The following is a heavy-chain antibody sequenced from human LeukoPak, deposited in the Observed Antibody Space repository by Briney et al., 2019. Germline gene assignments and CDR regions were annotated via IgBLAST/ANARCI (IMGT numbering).Heavy chain of an antibody. CDR1: GFTVSSNY. CDR3: ASGGLGARKYYSDPFHY. D-gene: IGHD3-10*01. J-gene: IGHJ4*02. CDR2: LYSAGSR. V-gene: IGHV3-66*01. Sequence: GGSLRLSGAASGFTVSSNYMAWVRQAPGKGLDWASILYSAGSRYYADSVRGRFTISRDDSKNTLYLQMNSLRADDTAVYYCASGGLGARKYYSDPFHYWGQGTLVTVSS.